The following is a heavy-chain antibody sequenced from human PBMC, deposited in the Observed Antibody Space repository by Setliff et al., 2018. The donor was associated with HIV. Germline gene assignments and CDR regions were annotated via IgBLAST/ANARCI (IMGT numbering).Heavy chain of an antibody. CDR1: GGSISSYY. CDR2: IYYSGTT. CDR3: ASGGYYGSGSYYGGWFDP. D-gene: IGHD3-10*01. Sequence: SETLSLTCTVSGGSISSYYWSWIRQPPGKGLEWIGHIYYSGTTNYNPSLKSRVTISVDTSRNQFSLKLSSVTAADTAVYYCASGGYYGSGSYYGGWFDPWGQGTRVTVSS. V-gene: IGHV4-59*01. J-gene: IGHJ5*02.